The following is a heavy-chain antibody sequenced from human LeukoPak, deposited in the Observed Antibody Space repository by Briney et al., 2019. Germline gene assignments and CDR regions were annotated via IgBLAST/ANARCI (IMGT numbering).Heavy chain of an antibody. CDR3: ARVTSRVVEMATIGLDY. CDR1: AFTFTDYA. Sequence: GGPLRLSCAASAFTFTDYAMHWVRQAPGKGLEWVAVISYDGTNKYYADSVKSRFTISRDDSKNTLYLQMNSLRADDTAVYYCARVTSRVVEMATIGLDYWGQGTLVTVSS. J-gene: IGHJ4*02. V-gene: IGHV3-30*08. CDR2: ISYDGTNK. D-gene: IGHD5-24*01.